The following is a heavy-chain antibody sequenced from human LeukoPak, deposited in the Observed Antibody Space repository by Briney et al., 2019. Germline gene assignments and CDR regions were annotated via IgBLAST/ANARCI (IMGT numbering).Heavy chain of an antibody. Sequence: SVKVSCKASGGTFSSYTISWVRQAPGQGLEWMGGIIPIFGRAGYAQRFQGRVTISADESTSTSYMELSSLRSDDTAVYYCARGGCGSCYRPSDALDIWGQGTMVTVSS. CDR1: GGTFSSYT. CDR2: IIPIFGRA. CDR3: ARGGCGSCYRPSDALDI. V-gene: IGHV1-69*13. D-gene: IGHD2-15*01. J-gene: IGHJ3*02.